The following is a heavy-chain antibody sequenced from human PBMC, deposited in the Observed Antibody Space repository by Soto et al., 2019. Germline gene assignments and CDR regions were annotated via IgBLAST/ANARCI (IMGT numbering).Heavy chain of an antibody. CDR1: GGSFSSYA. Sequence: QGQLEQSGAEVRKPGSSVKVSCKASGGSFSSYAISWVRQAPGQGLEWMGGIVPVLGTSHSAQKFQGRVTFSTDDFTTTAYMELSSLRSEDTAVYYCARDSPGGGYYYGMDVWGQGTTVTVSS. CDR2: IVPVLGTS. D-gene: IGHD3-16*01. J-gene: IGHJ6*02. CDR3: ARDSPGGGYYYGMDV. V-gene: IGHV1-69*01.